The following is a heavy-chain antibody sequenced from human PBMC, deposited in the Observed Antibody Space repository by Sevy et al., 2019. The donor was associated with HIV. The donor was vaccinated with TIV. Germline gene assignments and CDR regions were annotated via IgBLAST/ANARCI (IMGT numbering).Heavy chain of an antibody. J-gene: IGHJ4*02. CDR1: GFTFGDYA. CDR2: IRSKDYGGAT. Sequence: GGSLRLSCTGSGFTFGDYAMSWFRQAPGMGLEWVGFIRSKDYGGATEYAASVKGRFTISRDDSKSFADLQMNSLKTEDTAVYYCTRSYRYDSSGYSDYWGQGTLVSVSS. CDR3: TRSYRYDSSGYSDY. D-gene: IGHD3-22*01. V-gene: IGHV3-49*03.